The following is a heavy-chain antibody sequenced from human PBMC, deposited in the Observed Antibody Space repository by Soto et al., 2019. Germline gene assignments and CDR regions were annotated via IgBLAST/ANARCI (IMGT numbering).Heavy chain of an antibody. D-gene: IGHD6-13*01. V-gene: IGHV3-9*01. CDR3: FKDESSNWYRGHFRH. CDR1: GFTFDDYA. CDR2: INWNSGSI. J-gene: IGHJ1*01. Sequence: EVQLVESGGGLVQPGRSLRLSCAASGFTFDDYAMHWVRQVPGKGLEWVSGINWNSGSIGYGDSVKGRFAISRDNAKNSLQLQMNSLSAEDTAFYYCFKDESSNWYRGHFRHWGQGTLVTVSS.